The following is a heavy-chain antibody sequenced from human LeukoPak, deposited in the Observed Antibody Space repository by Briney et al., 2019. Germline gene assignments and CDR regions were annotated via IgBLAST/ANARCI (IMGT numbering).Heavy chain of an antibody. CDR2: IYHSGST. CDR3: SRDTIAAAEAFDI. D-gene: IGHD6-13*01. J-gene: IGHJ3*02. V-gene: IGHV4-30-2*01. CDR1: GGSISSGGYY. Sequence: SQTLSLTCTVSGGSISSGGYYWSWIRQPPGKGLEWIGYIYHSGSTYYNPSLKSRVTISVDRSKNQFSLKLSSVTAADTAVYYWSRDTIAAAEAFDIWGQGTMVTVSS.